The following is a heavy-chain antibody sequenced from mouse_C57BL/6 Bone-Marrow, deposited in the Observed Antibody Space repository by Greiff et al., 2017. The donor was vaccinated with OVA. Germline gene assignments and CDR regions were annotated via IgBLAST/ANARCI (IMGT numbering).Heavy chain of an antibody. CDR1: GFTFSSYG. Sequence: EVKLMESGGDLVKPGGSLKLSCAASGFTFSSYGMSWVRQTPDKRLEWVATISSGGSYTYYPDSVKGRFTISIDNAKNTLYLQMSSLKSEDTAMYYCARHGDYGSFFDYWGQGTTLTVTA. J-gene: IGHJ2*01. CDR3: ARHGDYGSFFDY. D-gene: IGHD1-1*01. V-gene: IGHV5-6*01. CDR2: ISSGGSYT.